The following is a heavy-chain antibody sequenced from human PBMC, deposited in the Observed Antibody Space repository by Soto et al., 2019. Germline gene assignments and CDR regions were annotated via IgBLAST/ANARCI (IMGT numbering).Heavy chain of an antibody. J-gene: IGHJ4*02. V-gene: IGHV4-31*03. CDR1: GGSISSGGYY. CDR3: ARGYDGRPLYFDY. D-gene: IGHD3-16*01. CDR2: IYYSGST. Sequence: PSETLSLTCTVSGGSISSGGYYWSWIRQHPGKGLEWIGYIYYSGSTYYNPSLKSRVTISVDTSKNQFSLKLSSVTAADTAVYYCARGYDGRPLYFDYWGQGTLVTVSS.